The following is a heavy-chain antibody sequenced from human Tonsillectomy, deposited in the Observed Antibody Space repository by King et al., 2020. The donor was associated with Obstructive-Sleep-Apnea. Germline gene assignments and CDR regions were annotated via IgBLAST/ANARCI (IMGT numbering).Heavy chain of an antibody. D-gene: IGHD4-17*01. CDR2: IHYSGST. Sequence: QLQLQESGPGLVKPSETLSLTCTVSGGSISSNTYFWGWLRLSPGKGLEWIAHIHYSGSTSYNPSLKSRVTISVDTSKNQLSLKLRSVTAADTAVYYCAKDGGSVTTAHDYWGHGTLVTVSS. V-gene: IGHV4-39*07. J-gene: IGHJ4*01. CDR1: GGSISSNTYF. CDR3: AKDGGSVTTAHDY.